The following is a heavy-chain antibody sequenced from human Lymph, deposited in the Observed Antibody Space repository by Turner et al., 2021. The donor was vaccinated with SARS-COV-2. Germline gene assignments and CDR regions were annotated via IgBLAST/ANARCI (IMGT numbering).Heavy chain of an antibody. CDR1: GFSLDDYA. CDR3: AKSQFPWDYYYYGMDV. D-gene: IGHD3-16*01. Sequence: EVQLVESGVGLVQPGRSLRLSCAASGFSLDDYAMHWVRQAPGKGLECVSGISWNSCSIGYADSVKGRFTISRDNAKNSLELQMNSLRAEDTALYYCAKSQFPWDYYYYGMDVWGQGTTVTVSS. CDR2: ISWNSCSI. V-gene: IGHV3-9*01. J-gene: IGHJ6*02.